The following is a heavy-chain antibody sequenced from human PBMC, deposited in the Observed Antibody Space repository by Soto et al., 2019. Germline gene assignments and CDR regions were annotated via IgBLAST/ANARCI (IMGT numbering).Heavy chain of an antibody. CDR1: GGTFSSYA. V-gene: IGHV1-69*01. CDR2: IIPIFGTA. Sequence: QVQLVQSGAEVKKPGSSVKVSCTASGGTFSSYAISWVRQAPGQGLEWMGGIIPIFGTANYAQKFQGRVTITADESTSTAYMELRRLRSEDTAVYYCARGGSVLGIAVAGALDYWGQGTLVTVSS. CDR3: ARGGSVLGIAVAGALDY. J-gene: IGHJ4*02. D-gene: IGHD6-19*01.